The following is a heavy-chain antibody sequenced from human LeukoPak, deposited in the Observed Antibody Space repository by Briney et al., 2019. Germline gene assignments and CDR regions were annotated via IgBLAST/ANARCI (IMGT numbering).Heavy chain of an antibody. D-gene: IGHD4-17*01. CDR3: ARGHTVTSYFDY. CDR2: ISSSSYI. J-gene: IGHJ4*02. Sequence: PGGSLRLSCAASGFTFSSYSMNWVRQAPGKGLEWVSSISSSSYIYYADSVKGRLTISRDNAKNSLYLQMNSLRAEDTAVYYCARGHTVTSYFDYWGQGTLVTVSS. V-gene: IGHV3-21*01. CDR1: GFTFSSYS.